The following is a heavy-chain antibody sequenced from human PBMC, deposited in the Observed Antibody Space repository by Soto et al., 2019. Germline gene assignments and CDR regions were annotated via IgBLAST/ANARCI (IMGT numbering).Heavy chain of an antibody. J-gene: IGHJ4*02. D-gene: IGHD6-19*01. CDR1: GFTFSSYA. CDR3: AIPTGLEVTGPDY. CDR2: ISGSGDAT. Sequence: EVQLLGSGGGLVQPGGSLRLSCAASGFTFSSYAMSWVRQAPGKGLAWVSAISGSGDATYYADSVKGRFSIFRDNSKNTLYLQMNSLTADATAVFYSAIPTGLEVTGPDYWGQGTLACVSS. V-gene: IGHV3-23*01.